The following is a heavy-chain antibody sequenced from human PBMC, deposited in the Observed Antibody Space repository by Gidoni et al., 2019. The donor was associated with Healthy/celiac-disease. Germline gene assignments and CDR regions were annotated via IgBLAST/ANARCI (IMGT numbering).Heavy chain of an antibody. D-gene: IGHD3-9*01. V-gene: IGHV4-34*01. CDR3: AGQWATGYQPAVFDY. CDR2: INDSGST. Sequence: QVQLQQWGAGLLKPSETLSLTCAVYGGSFSGYYWSWIRQPPGKGLGWIGEINDSGSTNYNPSLKSRVTISVDTSKNQFSLKLSSVTAADTAVYYCAGQWATGYQPAVFDYWGQGTLVTVSS. J-gene: IGHJ4*02. CDR1: GGSFSGYY.